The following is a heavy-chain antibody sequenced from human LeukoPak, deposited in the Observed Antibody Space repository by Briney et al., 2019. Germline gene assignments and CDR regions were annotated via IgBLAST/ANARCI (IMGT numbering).Heavy chain of an antibody. Sequence: GESLKISCVASGFSFGNYAMSWVRQAPGKGLQWVSQISGTGGATWYAGFARDRFTISRDNSKKTLYLQMSGLRVEDTAMYYCVKDPRDTYGTNWFVSWGQGTLLIVSS. D-gene: IGHD2-21*01. CDR1: GFSFGNYA. V-gene: IGHV3-23*01. CDR3: VKDPRDTYGTNWFVS. J-gene: IGHJ5*01. CDR2: ISGTGGAT.